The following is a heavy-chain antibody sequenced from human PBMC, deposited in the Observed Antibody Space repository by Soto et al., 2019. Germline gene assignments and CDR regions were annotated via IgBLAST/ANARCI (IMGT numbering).Heavy chain of an antibody. V-gene: IGHV4-4*02. CDR3: ARSFGWYAIDQ. J-gene: IGHJ4*02. Sequence: QMQLQESGPGLVKPSETLSLTCAVSSASIISEQRWSWVRQPPGKGLEWIGEIHHSGSTNNNPSLRSGVTMSVDKSKNQFSLNVNSVTAADTAVYYCARSFGWYAIDQWGQGTLVIVSS. CDR2: IHHSGST. D-gene: IGHD6-19*01. CDR1: SASIISEQR.